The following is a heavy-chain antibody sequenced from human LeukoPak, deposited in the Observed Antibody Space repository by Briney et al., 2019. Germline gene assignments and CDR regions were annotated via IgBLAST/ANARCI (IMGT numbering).Heavy chain of an antibody. CDR2: IKEDGSEK. J-gene: IGHJ6*02. V-gene: IGHV3-7*05. CDR1: GFTFSSYW. Sequence: GGSLRLSCAASGFTFSSYWMSWVRQAPGKGLEWVANIKEDGSEKYYVDSVKGRFTISRDNAKNSLYLQMNSLRAEDTAVYYRARDRCSGGSCSYYYGMDVWGQGTTVTVSS. D-gene: IGHD2-15*01. CDR3: ARDRCSGGSCSYYYGMDV.